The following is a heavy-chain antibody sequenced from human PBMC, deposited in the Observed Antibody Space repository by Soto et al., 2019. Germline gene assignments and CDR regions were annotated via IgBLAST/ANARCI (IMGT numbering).Heavy chain of an antibody. V-gene: IGHV1-69*13. CDR1: GGTFSSYA. CDR3: ARSNPPLITIFGVVSPALDV. Sequence: SVKVSCKASGGTFSSYAISWVRQAPGQGLEWMGGIIPIFGTANYAQKFQGRVTITADESTSTAYMELSSLRSEDTAVYYCARSNPPLITIFGVVSPALDVWGQGTTVTVSS. D-gene: IGHD3-3*01. J-gene: IGHJ6*02. CDR2: IIPIFGTA.